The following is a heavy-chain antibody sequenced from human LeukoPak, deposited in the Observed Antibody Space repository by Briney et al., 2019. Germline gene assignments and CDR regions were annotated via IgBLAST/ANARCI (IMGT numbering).Heavy chain of an antibody. CDR1: GFTFSDYY. J-gene: IGHJ4*02. V-gene: IGHV3-11*01. Sequence: PGGSRRLACAASGFTFSDYYMSWIRQAPGKGLEWVSYISSRGSTIYYADSVKGRFTISRDNAKNSLYLQMNSLRAEDTAVYYCARDDWTYPFDYWGQGTLVTVSS. CDR2: ISSRGSTI. D-gene: IGHD1-7*01. CDR3: ARDDWTYPFDY.